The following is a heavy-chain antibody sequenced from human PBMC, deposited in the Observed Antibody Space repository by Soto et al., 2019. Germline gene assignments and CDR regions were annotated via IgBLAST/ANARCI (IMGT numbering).Heavy chain of an antibody. CDR1: GFSFSNFA. V-gene: IGHV3-23*01. CDR3: ARIFGAYDYFDF. J-gene: IGHJ4*02. CDR2: IGGGSEKI. D-gene: IGHD3-3*01. Sequence: GGSLRLSCAASGFSFSNFAMSWVRQAPGKGLEWVSSIGGGSEKIYYSDSEKGRFTISRDNSKNTLYLQMNSLRAEDTAVFFCARIFGAYDYFDFWGQGTPVTVSS.